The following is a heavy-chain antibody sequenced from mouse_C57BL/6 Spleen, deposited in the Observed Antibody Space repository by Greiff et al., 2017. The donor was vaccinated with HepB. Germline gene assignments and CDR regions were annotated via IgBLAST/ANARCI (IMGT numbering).Heavy chain of an antibody. D-gene: IGHD1-1*01. J-gene: IGHJ2*01. CDR2: IDPSDSYT. Sequence: QVQLQQPGAELVMPGASVKLSCKASGYTFTSYWMHWVKQRPGQGLEWIGEIDPSDSYTNYNQKFKGKSTLTVDKSSSTAYMQLSSLTSEDSAVYYCARGYDGSSPYYFDYWGQGTTLTVSS. V-gene: IGHV1-69*01. CDR3: ARGYDGSSPYYFDY. CDR1: GYTFTSYW.